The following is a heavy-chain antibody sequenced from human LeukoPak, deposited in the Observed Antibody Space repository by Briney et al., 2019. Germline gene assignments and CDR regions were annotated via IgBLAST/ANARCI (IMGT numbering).Heavy chain of an antibody. CDR1: GFTFSSYG. Sequence: GGSLRLSCAASGFTFSSYGMSWVRQAPGKGLEWVANIKQDGSEKYYVDSVKGRFTISRDNAKNSLYLQMNSLRAEDTAVYYCARVYGDAFGYWGQGTLVTVSS. D-gene: IGHD4-17*01. CDR3: ARVYGDAFGY. V-gene: IGHV3-7*01. J-gene: IGHJ4*02. CDR2: IKQDGSEK.